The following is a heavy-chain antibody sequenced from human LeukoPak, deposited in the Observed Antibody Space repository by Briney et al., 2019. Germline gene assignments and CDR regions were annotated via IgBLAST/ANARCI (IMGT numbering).Heavy chain of an antibody. D-gene: IGHD6-13*01. V-gene: IGHV3-11*01. CDR1: GFTFSDYY. Sequence: PGGSLRLSCAASGFTFSDYYMSWIRQAPGKGLEWVSYISSSGSTIYYADSVRGRFTISRDNSKNTLYLQMNSLRAEDTAVYYCAKAPSRQQLGPIDYWGQGTLVTVSS. J-gene: IGHJ4*02. CDR3: AKAPSRQQLGPIDY. CDR2: ISSSGSTI.